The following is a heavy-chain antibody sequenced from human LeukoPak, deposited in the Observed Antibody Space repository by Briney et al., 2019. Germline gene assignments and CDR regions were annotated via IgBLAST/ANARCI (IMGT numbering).Heavy chain of an antibody. CDR2: ISTYKRNI. CDR1: GYTFTSHP. V-gene: IGHV1-18*01. D-gene: IGHD6-19*01. J-gene: IGHJ4*02. CDR3: AKRSSGWLYYFDY. Sequence: ASVKVSCKASGYTFTSHPISWVRQAPGQGLEWLGWISTYKRNIIYAQKLQGRVTMTTDTSTSTAYMELRSLRSDDTAVYYCAKRSSGWLYYFDYWGQGTLVTVSS.